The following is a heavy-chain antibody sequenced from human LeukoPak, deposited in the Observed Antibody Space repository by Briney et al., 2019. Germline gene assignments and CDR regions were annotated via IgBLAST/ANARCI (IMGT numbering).Heavy chain of an antibody. D-gene: IGHD4-17*01. CDR2: IYYSGST. V-gene: IGHV4-59*08. J-gene: IGHJ4*02. CDR1: GGSISSYY. CDR3: ARLRGDYLYFDY. Sequence: SETLSLTCTVSGGSISSYYWSWIRQPPGMGLEWIGYIYYSGSTNYNPSLKRRVTISVDTSKNQFSLKLSSVTAADTAVYYCARLRGDYLYFDYWGQGTLVTVSS.